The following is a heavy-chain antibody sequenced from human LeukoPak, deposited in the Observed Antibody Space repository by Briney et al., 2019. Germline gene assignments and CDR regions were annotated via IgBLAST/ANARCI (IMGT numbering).Heavy chain of an antibody. V-gene: IGHV1-2*02. CDR1: GYTFPTYF. D-gene: IGHD7-27*01. CDR3: ARGPDTGAFDS. J-gene: IGHJ4*02. CDR2: INPNSGAT. Sequence: GASVKVSCKGSGYTFPTYFIHWMRQAPGQAFEWMGWINPNSGATSYSQTFHGRVTMTRDTSISTIFMDLGNLKSVDTAVYYCARGPDTGAFDSWGQGTVVTVSS.